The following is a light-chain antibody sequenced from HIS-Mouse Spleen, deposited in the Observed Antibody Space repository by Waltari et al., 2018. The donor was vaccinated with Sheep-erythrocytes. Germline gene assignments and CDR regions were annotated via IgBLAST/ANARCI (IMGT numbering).Light chain of an antibody. CDR3: QQANSFPIT. J-gene: IGKJ5*01. CDR2: AAS. Sequence: DIQMTQSPSSVSASVGDRVTITCRASQGISSWLAWYKQKPGKDPKLLIYAASSLQSGVTSRFSGSGSGTDFTLTISSLQPEDFATYYCQQANSFPITFGQGTRLEIK. CDR1: QGISSW. V-gene: IGKV1-12*01.